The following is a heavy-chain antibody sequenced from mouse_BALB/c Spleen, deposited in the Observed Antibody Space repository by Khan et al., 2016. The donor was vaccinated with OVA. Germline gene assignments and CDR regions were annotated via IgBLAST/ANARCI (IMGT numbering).Heavy chain of an antibody. Sequence: QIQLVQSGPELKKPGETVKISCKASGYTFTDYSMHWVKQAPGKGLKWMGWINTETGEPTYADDFKGRFAFSLETSASTAYLQINNLKNEDTATYFGGGKRHWDSDVWGAGTTVTVSS. V-gene: IGHV9-2-1*01. CDR2: INTETGEP. CDR1: GYTFTDYS. CDR3: GGKRHWDSDV. J-gene: IGHJ1*01.